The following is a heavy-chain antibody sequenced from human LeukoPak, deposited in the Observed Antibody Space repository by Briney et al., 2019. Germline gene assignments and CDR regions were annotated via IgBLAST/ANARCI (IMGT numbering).Heavy chain of an antibody. D-gene: IGHD2-2*01. J-gene: IGHJ5*02. CDR2: ISYDGSNK. Sequence: PGGSLRLSCAASGFTFSSYAMSRVLQAPGKGLEWVAVISYDGSNKYYADSVKGRFTISRDNSKNTLYLQMNSLRAEDTAVYYCANLGYCSSTSCRSPWGQGTLVTVSS. CDR1: GFTFSSYA. CDR3: ANLGYCSSTSCRSP. V-gene: IGHV3-30*18.